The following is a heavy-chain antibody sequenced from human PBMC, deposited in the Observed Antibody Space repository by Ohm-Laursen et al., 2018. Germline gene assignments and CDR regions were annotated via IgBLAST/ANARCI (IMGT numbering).Heavy chain of an antibody. J-gene: IGHJ4*02. CDR3: GRWNDY. D-gene: IGHD1-1*01. CDR2: AYSGSGT. Sequence: SLRLSCSASGFTVSSSYMTWVRQAPGKGLEWVSIAYSGSGTYYADSMKGRFTISRDNSKNTVFLQMDSLRAEDTAVYYCGRWNDYWGQGTLVTVSS. CDR1: GFTVSSSY. V-gene: IGHV3-53*01.